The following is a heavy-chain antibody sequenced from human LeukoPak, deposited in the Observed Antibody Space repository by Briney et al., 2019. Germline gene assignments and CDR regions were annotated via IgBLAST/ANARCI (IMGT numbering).Heavy chain of an antibody. D-gene: IGHD3-10*01. CDR2: INHSGST. CDR3: ARARRITMVRGGHVDY. CDR1: GGSFSGYY. V-gene: IGHV4-34*01. J-gene: IGHJ4*02. Sequence: SETLSLTCAVYGGSFSGYYWSWIRQPPGKRLEWIGEINHSGSTNYNPSLKSRVTISVVTSKNQFSLKLSSVTAADTAVYYCARARRITMVRGGHVDYWGQGTLVTVSS.